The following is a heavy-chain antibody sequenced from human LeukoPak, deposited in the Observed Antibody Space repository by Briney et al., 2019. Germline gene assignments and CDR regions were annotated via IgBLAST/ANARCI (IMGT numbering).Heavy chain of an antibody. CDR2: IYYSGST. CDR3: AGGNYGDLDI. V-gene: IGHV4-39*07. J-gene: IGHJ3*02. D-gene: IGHD4-17*01. Sequence: SETLSLTCTVSGGSISSSSYYWGWIRQPPGKGLEWIGSIYYSGSTYYNPSLKSRVTISVDRSKNQFSLKLSSVTAADTAVYYCAGGNYGDLDIWGQGTMVTVSS. CDR1: GGSISSSSYY.